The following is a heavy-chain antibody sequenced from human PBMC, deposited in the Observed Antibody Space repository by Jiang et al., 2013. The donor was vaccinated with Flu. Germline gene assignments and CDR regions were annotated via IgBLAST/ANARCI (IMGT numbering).Heavy chain of an antibody. V-gene: IGHV1-46*01. CDR2: INPTGGYT. CDR1: GNTFTKYY. D-gene: IGHD2-21*02. J-gene: IGHJ4*02. Sequence: GAEVKKPGASVKVSCKVSGNTFTKYYMHWVRQAPGQGLEWVGMINPTGGYTTYAQKFQGRITMTRDTSTSTVYMELSGLRFEDTAVYYCARDRACGGACYYFDSWGQGTLVTISS. CDR3: ARDRACGGACYYFDS.